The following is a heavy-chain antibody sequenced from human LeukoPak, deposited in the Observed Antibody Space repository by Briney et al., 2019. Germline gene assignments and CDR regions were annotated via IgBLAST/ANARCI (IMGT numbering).Heavy chain of an antibody. CDR2: ISAYNGNT. CDR1: GYTFTSYG. V-gene: IGHV1-18*01. J-gene: IGHJ4*02. D-gene: IGHD6-13*01. CDR3: ARDTQQLPSPYYFDY. Sequence: ASVKVSCKASGYTFTSYGISWVRQAPGQGLEWMGWISAYNGNTNYAQKLQGRVTMTTDTSTSTAYMELRSQRSDDTAVYYCARDTQQLPSPYYFDYWGQGTLVTVSS.